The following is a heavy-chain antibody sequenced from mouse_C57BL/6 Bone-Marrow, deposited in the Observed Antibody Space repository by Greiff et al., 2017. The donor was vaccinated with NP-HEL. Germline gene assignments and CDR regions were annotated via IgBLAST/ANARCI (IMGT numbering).Heavy chain of an antibody. V-gene: IGHV1-81*01. J-gene: IGHJ2*01. D-gene: IGHD1-1*01. CDR3: ARRVAWYDYGSGDY. CDR1: GYTFTSYG. Sequence: QVQLQQSGAELARPGASVKLSCKASGYTFTSYGISWVKQRTGQGLEWIGEIYPRSGNTYYNEKFKGKATLTADKSSSTAYMELRSLTSEDSAVYFCARRVAWYDYGSGDYWGQGTTLTVSS. CDR2: IYPRSGNT.